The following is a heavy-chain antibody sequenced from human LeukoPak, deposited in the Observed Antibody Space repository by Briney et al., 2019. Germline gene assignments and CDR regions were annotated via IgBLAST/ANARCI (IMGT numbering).Heavy chain of an antibody. CDR1: GFTFSTYW. J-gene: IGHJ4*02. CDR3: ARDSSGYQ. Sequence: GGSLRLSCAASGFTFSTYWMSWVRQAPGKGLEWVANIKEDGSEKYYGDSVKGRFTISRDNAKNSLYLQVNSLRAEDTAVYYCARDSSGYQWGQGTLVTVSS. V-gene: IGHV3-7*01. D-gene: IGHD3-22*01. CDR2: IKEDGSEK.